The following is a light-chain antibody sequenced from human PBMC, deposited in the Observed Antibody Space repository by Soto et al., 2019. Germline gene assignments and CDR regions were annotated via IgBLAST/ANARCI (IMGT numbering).Light chain of an antibody. J-gene: IGKJ3*01. CDR3: QQYGSSIFT. Sequence: EIVLTQSPGTLSLSPGERATLSCRASQSVSSSYLSWYQQKPGQAPRLLIYGASGRATGIPDRCSGSGSGTDFTLTISRLEPEDVAVYYCQQYGSSIFTFGPGTKVDIK. CDR1: QSVSSSY. CDR2: GAS. V-gene: IGKV3-20*01.